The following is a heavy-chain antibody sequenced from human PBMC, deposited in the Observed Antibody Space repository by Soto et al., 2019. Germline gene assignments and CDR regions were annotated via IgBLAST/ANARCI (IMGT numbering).Heavy chain of an antibody. J-gene: IGHJ6*02. CDR2: ISYDGSNK. D-gene: IGHD6-13*01. Sequence: QVQQVESGGGVVQPGRSLRLSCAASGFTFSSYGMHWVRQAPGKGLEWVAVISYDGSNKYYADSVKGRFTISRDNSKNTLYLQMNSLRAEDMAVYYCAKPLPIAAAGTHYGMDVWGQGTTVTVSS. CDR1: GFTFSSYG. CDR3: AKPLPIAAAGTHYGMDV. V-gene: IGHV3-30*18.